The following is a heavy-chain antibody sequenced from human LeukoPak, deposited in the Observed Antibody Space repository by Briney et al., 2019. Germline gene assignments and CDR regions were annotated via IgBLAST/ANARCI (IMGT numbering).Heavy chain of an antibody. Sequence: GGSLTLSCAASGFTFSSYAMSWLRHAPPRGLEWVSSMSGCECSTYYADSVKGRFTISRDNSKHKMYLQMTGLRAEDTAVYYCAKGSTSTVTPTDYWGQGTLVTVSS. D-gene: IGHD4-17*01. V-gene: IGHV3-23*01. CDR1: GFTFSSYA. J-gene: IGHJ4*02. CDR3: AKGSTSTVTPTDY. CDR2: MSGCECST.